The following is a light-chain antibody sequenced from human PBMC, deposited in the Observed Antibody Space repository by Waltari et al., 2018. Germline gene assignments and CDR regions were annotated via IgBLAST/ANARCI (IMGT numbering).Light chain of an antibody. Sequence: DVVMTQSPLSLPVTLGQPASISCRSSQSLVHSDGNTYLNWFQQRPGQSPRRLFYKVSNRDSGVPDRFSGSGSGTDFTLKISRVEAEDVGVYFCMQGTHPMYTFGQGTKLEIK. V-gene: IGKV2-30*02. CDR2: KVS. CDR1: QSLVHSDGNTY. J-gene: IGKJ2*01. CDR3: MQGTHPMYT.